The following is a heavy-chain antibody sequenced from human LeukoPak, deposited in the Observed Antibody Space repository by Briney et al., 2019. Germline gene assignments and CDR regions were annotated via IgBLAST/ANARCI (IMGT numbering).Heavy chain of an antibody. CDR2: IYYTGST. D-gene: IGHD6-19*01. CDR1: GDSISRSSYY. CDR3: ARHSRLRTSGWY. Sequence: PSETLSLTCTVSGDSISRSSYYWGWIRQPPGKGLEWIGSIYYTGSTYYNPSLKSRVTISVDTSKNQFSLKVSSVTAADTAVYYCARHSRLRTSGWYWGQGTLVTVCS. V-gene: IGHV4-39*01. J-gene: IGHJ4*02.